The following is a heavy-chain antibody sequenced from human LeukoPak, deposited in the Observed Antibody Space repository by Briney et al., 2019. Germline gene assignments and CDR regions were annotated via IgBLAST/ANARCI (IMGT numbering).Heavy chain of an antibody. V-gene: IGHV3-30*18. D-gene: IGHD2-2*01. CDR1: GFSVKTYY. Sequence: PGGSLRLSCSASGFSVKTYYMNWVRQAPGKGLVWVAFISYDGNDKYYADSVKGRFTTSRDNSNNALYLQMHSLRPEDTAVYSCAKGAVNCSGTSCSYGMDVWGQGTTVTVSS. CDR2: ISYDGNDK. J-gene: IGHJ6*02. CDR3: AKGAVNCSGTSCSYGMDV.